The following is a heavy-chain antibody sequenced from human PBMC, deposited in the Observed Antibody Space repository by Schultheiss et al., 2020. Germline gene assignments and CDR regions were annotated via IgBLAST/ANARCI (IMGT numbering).Heavy chain of an antibody. Sequence: SETLSLTCAVYGGSFSGYYWSWIRQPPGKGLEWIGEINHSGSTNYNPSLKSRVTISVDTSKNQFSLKLSSVTAADTAVYYCAREDFWSGYSHNWFDPWGQGNLGTVSS. D-gene: IGHD3-3*01. CDR3: AREDFWSGYSHNWFDP. CDR1: GGSFSGYY. V-gene: IGHV4-34*01. J-gene: IGHJ5*02. CDR2: INHSGST.